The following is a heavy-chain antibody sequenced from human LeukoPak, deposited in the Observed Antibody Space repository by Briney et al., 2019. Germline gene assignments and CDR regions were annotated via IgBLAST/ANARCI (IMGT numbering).Heavy chain of an antibody. CDR2: IYYSGST. J-gene: IGHJ4*02. V-gene: IGHV4-59*01. Sequence: SETLSLTCTVSGDSIKTYYWSWIRQPPGKGLEWIGYIYYSGSTNYNPSLKSRVTISVDTSRNRFSLNLNSVTAADTAVYYCARGCSSGTCPFDYWGQGTLVTVSS. CDR3: ARGCSSGTCPFDY. D-gene: IGHD2-15*01. CDR1: GDSIKTYY.